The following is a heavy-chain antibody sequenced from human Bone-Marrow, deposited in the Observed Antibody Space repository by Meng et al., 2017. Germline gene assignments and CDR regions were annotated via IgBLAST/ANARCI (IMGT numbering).Heavy chain of an antibody. Sequence: SETLSLTCAVYGGSFSGYYWSWIRQPPGKGLEWIGEINHSGSTNYNPSLKSRVTISVDTSRNQFSLKLSSVTAADTAVYYCARGLALRYFDWLLGGPPDYWGQGTLVTVSS. CDR2: INHSGST. V-gene: IGHV4-34*01. CDR1: GGSFSGYY. CDR3: ARGLALRYFDWLLGGPPDY. D-gene: IGHD3-9*01. J-gene: IGHJ4*02.